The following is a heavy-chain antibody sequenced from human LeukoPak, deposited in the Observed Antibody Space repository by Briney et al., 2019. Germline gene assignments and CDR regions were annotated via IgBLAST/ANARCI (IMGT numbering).Heavy chain of an antibody. Sequence: GGSLRLSCAASGFTLSSYEMNWVRQAPGKGLEWVSYISSSGFTIYYADSVKGRFTISRDNARNSLYLQMNSLRAEDTAVYYCARERYFDWFHGMDVWGQGTTVTVSS. D-gene: IGHD3-9*01. J-gene: IGHJ6*02. CDR3: ARERYFDWFHGMDV. CDR2: ISSSGFTI. V-gene: IGHV3-48*03. CDR1: GFTLSSYE.